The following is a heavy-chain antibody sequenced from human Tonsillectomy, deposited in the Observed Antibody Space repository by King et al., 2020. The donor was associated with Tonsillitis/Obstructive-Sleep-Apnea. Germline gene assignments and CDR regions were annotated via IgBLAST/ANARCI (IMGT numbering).Heavy chain of an antibody. Sequence: VQLQESGPGLVKPSETLSLTCTVSGGSISSYYWSWIRQPPGKGLEWIECIYYSGSTKYNPSLKSRVTISVDTSKNQFSLKLSSVTAADTAVYYCAREALDAFDIWGQGTMVTVSS. CDR2: IYYSGST. CDR3: AREALDAFDI. V-gene: IGHV4-59*01. J-gene: IGHJ3*02. CDR1: GGSISSYY.